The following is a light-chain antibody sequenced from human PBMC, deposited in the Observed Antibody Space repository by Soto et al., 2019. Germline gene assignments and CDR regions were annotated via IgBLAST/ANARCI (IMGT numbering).Light chain of an antibody. CDR1: SSNIGSDF. CDR2: HNY. J-gene: IGLJ1*01. V-gene: IGLV1-47*01. Sequence: QSVLTQPPSASGTPGQRVTISCSGSSSNIGSDFVYWYQQLPGTAPKLLIYHNYQRPSGVPDRFSGSKSGTSGSLAISDLRSEDEAGYYCSAWDDSLSAYVFGAGTKLTVL. CDR3: SAWDDSLSAYV.